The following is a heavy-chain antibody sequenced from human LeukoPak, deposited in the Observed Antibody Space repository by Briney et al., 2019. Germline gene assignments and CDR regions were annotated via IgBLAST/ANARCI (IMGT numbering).Heavy chain of an antibody. CDR3: AKTMYYYDSSGYYYFQP. CDR2: ISGSGGST. CDR1: GFTFSSYA. V-gene: IGHV3-23*01. J-gene: IGHJ1*01. Sequence: GSLRLSCAASGFTFSSYAMTWVRQAPGKGLEWVSSISGSGGSTFYADSVKGRFTISRDNSKNTLYLQMNSLGAEDTAVYYCAKTMYYYDSSGYYYFQPWGQGTLVTVSS. D-gene: IGHD3-22*01.